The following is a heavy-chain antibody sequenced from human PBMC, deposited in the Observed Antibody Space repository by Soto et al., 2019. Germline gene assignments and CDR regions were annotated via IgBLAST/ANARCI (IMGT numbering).Heavy chain of an antibody. J-gene: IGHJ2*01. V-gene: IGHV3-13*01. D-gene: IGHD1-7*01. CDR3: ARERGTTGIWYFGL. CDR2: IAISGDT. Sequence: EVQLVESGGGLVQPGGSLRLSCAASGFTFSDYDIHWVRQAAGKGLEWVSGIAISGDTNYAGSVTGRFTISRENARNSVYLQMNSLRAGDTAVYYCARERGTTGIWYFGLWGRGTLVTVSS. CDR1: GFTFSDYD.